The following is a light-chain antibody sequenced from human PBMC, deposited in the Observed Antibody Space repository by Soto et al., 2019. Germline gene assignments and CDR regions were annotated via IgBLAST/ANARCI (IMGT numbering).Light chain of an antibody. CDR3: LQANSFPRA. V-gene: IGKV1-12*01. CDR2: AAS. CDR1: QGIYSW. Sequence: DIQMTQSPSSVSASVGDRVTIACRASQGIYSWLAWYQQKRGKAPKRLIYAASSLQSGVPSRFSGSGSGTDFTLTISSLQPEDFATYYCLQANSFPRAFGQGTKLEIK. J-gene: IGKJ2*01.